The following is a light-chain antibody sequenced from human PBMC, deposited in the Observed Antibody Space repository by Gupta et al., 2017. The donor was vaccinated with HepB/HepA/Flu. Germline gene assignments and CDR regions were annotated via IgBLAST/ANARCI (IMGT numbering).Light chain of an antibody. CDR2: INN. V-gene: IGLV1-44*01. CDR1: RSNIGSNT. CDR3: AAWDDSLNGVL. Sequence: HSVLTQPPSESGTPGLRVPTSCSGSRSNIGSNTVNWYQQFPGTAPKPLIYINNQRPSGVPDRFSGSKSGTSVSLAISGLQSEDEADYYCAAWDDSLNGVLFGGGTKLTVL. J-gene: IGLJ2*01.